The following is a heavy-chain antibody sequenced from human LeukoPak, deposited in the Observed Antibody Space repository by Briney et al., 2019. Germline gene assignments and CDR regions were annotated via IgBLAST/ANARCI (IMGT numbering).Heavy chain of an antibody. J-gene: IGHJ5*02. V-gene: IGHV1-2*02. Sequence: ASVKVSYKASGYTFTGYYMHWVRQAPGQGLEWMGWINPNSGGTNYAQKFQGRVTMTRDTSISTAYMELSRLRSDDTAVYYCARAPYYYDSSGSRFDPWGQGTLVTVSS. CDR3: ARAPYYYDSSGSRFDP. D-gene: IGHD3-22*01. CDR1: GYTFTGYY. CDR2: INPNSGGT.